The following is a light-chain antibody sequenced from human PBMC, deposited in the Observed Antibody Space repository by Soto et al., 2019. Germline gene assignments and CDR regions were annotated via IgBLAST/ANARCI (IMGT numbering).Light chain of an antibody. CDR1: QGISSY. V-gene: IGKV1-8*01. J-gene: IGKJ2*01. Sequence: IRMTQSPSSLSASTGDRVTITCRASQGISSYLAWYQQKPGKAPKLLIYAASTLQSGVPSRFSGSGSGTDFTLTISCLQSEDFATYYCQQYYSYPHTFGQGTKLEIK. CDR3: QQYYSYPHT. CDR2: AAS.